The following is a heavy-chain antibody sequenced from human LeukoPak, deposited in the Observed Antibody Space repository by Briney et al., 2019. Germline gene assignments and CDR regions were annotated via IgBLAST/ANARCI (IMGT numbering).Heavy chain of an antibody. CDR2: IIPIFGTA. D-gene: IGHD6-13*01. V-gene: IGHV1-69*13. Sequence: SVKVSCKASGGTFSSYAISWVRQAPGQGLEWMGGIIPIFGTANYAQKFQGRVTITADESTSTAYMELSSLRSEDTAVYYCAREDRAAAGTYYYYYMDVWGKGTTVTVSS. CDR1: GGTFSSYA. CDR3: AREDRAAAGTYYYYYMDV. J-gene: IGHJ6*03.